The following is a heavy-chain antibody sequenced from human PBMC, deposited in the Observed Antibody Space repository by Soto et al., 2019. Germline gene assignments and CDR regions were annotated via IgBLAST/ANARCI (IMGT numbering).Heavy chain of an antibody. D-gene: IGHD4-17*01. CDR1: GFTFDDYA. CDR2: ITWNSGSR. Sequence: ESGGGLVQPGRSLRLSCAASGFTFDDYAMHWVRQAPGKGPEWVSGITWNSGSRGYAESVKGRFTIPRDNAKNSLYLQMNSLRPEHTALYSCAKRKGDLENLQTKVTTFWGPFQIWGQGTMVNVSS. J-gene: IGHJ3*02. V-gene: IGHV3-9*01. CDR3: AKRKGDLENLQTKVTTFWGPFQI.